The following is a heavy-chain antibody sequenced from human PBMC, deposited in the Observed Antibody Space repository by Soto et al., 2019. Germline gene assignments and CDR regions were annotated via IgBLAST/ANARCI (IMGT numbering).Heavy chain of an antibody. J-gene: IGHJ3*02. Sequence: GESLKISCAASGFTFSSYAMSWVRQAPGKGLEWVSAISGSGGSTYYADSVKGRFTIARANSKNTLYLQMNSLRAEDTAVYYCAKDRAGYYDSSGYEDAFDIWGQGTMVTVSS. CDR2: ISGSGGST. CDR3: AKDRAGYYDSSGYEDAFDI. CDR1: GFTFSSYA. D-gene: IGHD3-22*01. V-gene: IGHV3-23*01.